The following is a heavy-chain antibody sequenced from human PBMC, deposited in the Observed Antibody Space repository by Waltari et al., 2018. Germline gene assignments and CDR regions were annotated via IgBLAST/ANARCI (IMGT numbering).Heavy chain of an antibody. CDR1: GYSISSGYY. Sequence: QVQLQESGPGLVKPSETLSLTCAVSGYSISSGYYWGWIRQPPGKGLEWIGSIYHSGSTYYNPSLKSRVTISVDTSKNQFSLKLSSVTAADTAVYYCASLRDPGYYGDFDYWGQGTLVTVSS. V-gene: IGHV4-38-2*01. CDR2: IYHSGST. D-gene: IGHD3-3*01. CDR3: ASLRDPGYYGDFDY. J-gene: IGHJ4*02.